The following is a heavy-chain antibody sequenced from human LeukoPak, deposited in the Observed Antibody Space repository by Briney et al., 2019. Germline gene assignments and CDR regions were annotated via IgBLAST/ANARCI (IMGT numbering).Heavy chain of an antibody. Sequence: GGSLRLSCAASGFTFSSYAMSWVRQAPGKGLEWVSAISGSGGSKYYADSVKGRLTISRDNSKNTLDLQMNSLRAEDTAVYYCAKGRFDWLSHYWGQGTLVTVSS. D-gene: IGHD3-9*01. V-gene: IGHV3-23*01. J-gene: IGHJ4*02. CDR3: AKGRFDWLSHY. CDR2: ISGSGGSK. CDR1: GFTFSSYA.